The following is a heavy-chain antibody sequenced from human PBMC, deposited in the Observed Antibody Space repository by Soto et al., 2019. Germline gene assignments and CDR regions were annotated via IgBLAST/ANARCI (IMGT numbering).Heavy chain of an antibody. D-gene: IGHD3-10*01. CDR3: ARGPPVEWVWFGESWYYFDY. CDR1: GGSFSGYY. V-gene: IGHV4-34*01. CDR2: INHSGST. Sequence: SETLSLTCAVYGGSFSGYYWSWIRQPPGKGLEWIGEINHSGSTNYNPSLKSRVTISVDTSKNQFSLKLSSVTAADTAVYYCARGPPVEWVWFGESWYYFDYWGQGTLVTVSS. J-gene: IGHJ4*02.